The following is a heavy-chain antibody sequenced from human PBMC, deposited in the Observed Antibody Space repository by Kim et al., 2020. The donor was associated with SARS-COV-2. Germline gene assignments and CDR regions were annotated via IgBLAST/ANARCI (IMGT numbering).Heavy chain of an antibody. D-gene: IGHD2-15*01. V-gene: IGHV1-69*01. CDR3: ARSGLENWYFDL. Sequence: SYAHKFQGRVTITADESTSTAYMELSSLRSEDTAVYYCARSGLENWYFDLWGRGTLVTVSS. J-gene: IGHJ2*01.